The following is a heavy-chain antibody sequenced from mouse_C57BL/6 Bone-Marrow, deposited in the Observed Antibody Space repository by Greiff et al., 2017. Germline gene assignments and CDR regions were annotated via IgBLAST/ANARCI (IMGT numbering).Heavy chain of an antibody. V-gene: IGHV7-3*01. CDR2: IRNKANGYTT. D-gene: IGHD2-4*01. Sequence: EVHLVESGGGLVQPGGSLSLSCAASGFTFTDDYMSWVRQPPGKALEWMGFIRNKANGYTTESSASVKGRFTISRDNSQSILYLQMKALRAENSPTYDCARSSPWFYNDYDWYFDVWGTGTTVTVSS. J-gene: IGHJ1*03. CDR3: ARSSPWFYNDYDWYFDV. CDR1: GFTFTDDY.